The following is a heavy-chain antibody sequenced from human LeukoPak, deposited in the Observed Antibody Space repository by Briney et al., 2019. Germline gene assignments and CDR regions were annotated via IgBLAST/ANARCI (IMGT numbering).Heavy chain of an antibody. V-gene: IGHV3-7*01. CDR2: MKQDGSET. Sequence: GGSLRLSCAASGFTFSNYAIHWVRQAPGKGLEWVANMKQDGSETYYVDSVKGRFTISRDNAKNSLYLQMNSLRAEDTAVYYCARDKIVGATHFDYWGQGALVTVSS. J-gene: IGHJ4*02. CDR1: GFTFSNYA. D-gene: IGHD1-26*01. CDR3: ARDKIVGATHFDY.